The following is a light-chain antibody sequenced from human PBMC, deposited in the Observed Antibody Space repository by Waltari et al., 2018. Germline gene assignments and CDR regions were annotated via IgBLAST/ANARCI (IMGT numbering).Light chain of an antibody. J-gene: IGLJ3*02. CDR2: SND. CDR3: AAWDDSFNGML. CDR1: NSNIGNNH. V-gene: IGLV1-44*01. Sequence: QSVLTQPPSASGTPGQRVTISCSGSNSNIGNNHVHWYQHLPGTAPRLLVYSNDHRPSRIPARLSGSKSGTSAALAISGLQSDDESDYFCAAWDDSFNGMLFGGGTHLTVL.